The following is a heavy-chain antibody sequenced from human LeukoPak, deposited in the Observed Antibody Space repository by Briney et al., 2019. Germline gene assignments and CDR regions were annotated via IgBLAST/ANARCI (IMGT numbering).Heavy chain of an antibody. CDR2: IYYSGTL. J-gene: IGHJ4*02. CDR3: ARRGYDSSGYYYAY. Sequence: SETLSLTCTVSGGSISTSTYYWGWIRQPPGKGLEWLGSIYYSGTLYHNPSLKSRVTMSVDTSRNQFSLKLSSVTAADTAVYYCARRGYDSSGYYYAYWGQGTLVTVSS. D-gene: IGHD3-22*01. V-gene: IGHV4-39*01. CDR1: GGSISTSTYY.